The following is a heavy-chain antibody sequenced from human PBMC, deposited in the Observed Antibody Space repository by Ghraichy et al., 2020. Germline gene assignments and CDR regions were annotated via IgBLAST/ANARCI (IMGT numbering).Heavy chain of an antibody. CDR3: TRDRPIDY. J-gene: IGHJ4*02. Sequence: QTLSLTCTASGFRFGDYAMAWFRQSPGKGLEWVGFIRSKPDGETTKYAASVEGRFTISRDDSNSIAYLQMNSLKTEDTAVYYCTRDRPIDYWGQGTLVTVSS. CDR2: IRSKPDGETT. V-gene: IGHV3-49*03. CDR1: GFRFGDYA.